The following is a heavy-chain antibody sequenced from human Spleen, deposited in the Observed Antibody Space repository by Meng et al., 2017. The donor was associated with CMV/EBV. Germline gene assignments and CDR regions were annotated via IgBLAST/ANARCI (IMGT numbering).Heavy chain of an antibody. CDR1: GGSFSGYY. CDR3: ARGVAESLGWEMGY. D-gene: IGHD1-26*01. V-gene: IGHV3-74*01. Sequence: VQLQQWGAGLLKPSETLSLPCAVYGGSFSGYYWSWVRQRSGKGLEWVSRIDNNDGRSTSYADSVRGRFTISRDNAKNTLYLQMDSLRVEDTAVYYCARGVAESLGWEMGYWGQGTLVTVSS. J-gene: IGHJ4*02. CDR2: IDNNDGRST.